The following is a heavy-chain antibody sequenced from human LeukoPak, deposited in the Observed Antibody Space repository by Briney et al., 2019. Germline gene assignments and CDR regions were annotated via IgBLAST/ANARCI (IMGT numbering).Heavy chain of an antibody. CDR1: GGSISSSSYY. CDR2: IYYSGST. CDR3: ASFSYYPLSAVFDY. Sequence: PSETLSLTCTVSGGSISSSSYYWGWIRQPPGKGLEWIGSIYYSGSTYYNPSLKSRVTISVDTSKNQFSLKLSSVTAADTAVYYCASFSYYPLSAVFDYWGQGTLVTVSS. V-gene: IGHV4-39*01. J-gene: IGHJ4*02. D-gene: IGHD1-26*01.